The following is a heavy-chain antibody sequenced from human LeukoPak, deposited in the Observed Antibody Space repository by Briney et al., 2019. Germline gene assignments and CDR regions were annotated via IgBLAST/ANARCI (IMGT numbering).Heavy chain of an antibody. J-gene: IGHJ3*02. D-gene: IGHD3-3*01. CDR2: INHSGST. Sequence: SETLSLTCAVYGGPFSGYYWSWIRQPPGKGLEWIGEINHSGSTNYNPSLKSRVTISVDTSKNQFSLKLSSVTAADTAVYYCARSSLVYDFWSGYYAMNAFDIWGQGTMVTVSS. V-gene: IGHV4-34*01. CDR1: GGPFSGYY. CDR3: ARSSLVYDFWSGYYAMNAFDI.